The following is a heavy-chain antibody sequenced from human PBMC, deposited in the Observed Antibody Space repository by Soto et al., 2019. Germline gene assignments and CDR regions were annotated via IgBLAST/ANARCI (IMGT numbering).Heavy chain of an antibody. CDR2: ISADGNTI. Sequence: GGSLRLSCAASVFIFNNCWMDWLRQTPGKGLEWVSRISADGNTINYADSVRGRFTISRDNAKNTLFLQLNSLTAEDTAVYYCTRVVVGSAGEFDYWGQGTLVTVSS. CDR3: TRVVVGSAGEFDY. D-gene: IGHD3-10*01. V-gene: IGHV3-74*01. CDR1: VFIFNNCW. J-gene: IGHJ4*02.